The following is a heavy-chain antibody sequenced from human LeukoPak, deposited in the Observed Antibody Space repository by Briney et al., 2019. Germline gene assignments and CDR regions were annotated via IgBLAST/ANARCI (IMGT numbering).Heavy chain of an antibody. D-gene: IGHD3-22*01. CDR1: GGSISSGGYY. CDR2: IYYSGST. V-gene: IGHV4-31*03. CDR3: ARTEAITDSSGYYSDAFDI. J-gene: IGHJ3*02. Sequence: SETLSLTCTVSGGSISSGGYYWSWIRQHPGKGLEWIGYIYYSGSTYYNPSLKSRVTTSVDTSKNQFSLKLSSVTAADTAVYYCARTEAITDSSGYYSDAFDIWGQGTMVTVSS.